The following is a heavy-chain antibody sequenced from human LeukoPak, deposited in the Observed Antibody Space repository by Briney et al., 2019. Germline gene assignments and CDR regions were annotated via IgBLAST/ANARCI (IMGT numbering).Heavy chain of an antibody. Sequence: GGSLRLSCAASGFTFSSYWMSWVRQAPGKGLEWVSAISGSGGSTYYADSVKGRFTISRDNSKNTLYLQMNSLRAEDTAVYYCAKDNHYDSSGYYWGQGTLVTVSS. V-gene: IGHV3-23*01. CDR3: AKDNHYDSSGYY. J-gene: IGHJ4*02. D-gene: IGHD3-22*01. CDR2: ISGSGGST. CDR1: GFTFSSYW.